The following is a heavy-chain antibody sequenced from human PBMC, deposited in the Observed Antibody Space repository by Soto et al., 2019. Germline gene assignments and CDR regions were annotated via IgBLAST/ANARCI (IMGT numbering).Heavy chain of an antibody. D-gene: IGHD6-13*01. Sequence: QVQLQQSGPGLVKSSQTLSLTCTVSGVTISSGAYYWSWIRQHPGKGLEWIGNIYYNGSTYYSPSLKSRVAISLEPSKNQFSLRLSSVTAADTAVYYCARYRFSGSRWSKFDYWGQGTLVTVSS. CDR3: ARYRFSGSRWSKFDY. CDR2: IYYNGST. CDR1: GVTISSGAYY. V-gene: IGHV4-31*03. J-gene: IGHJ4*02.